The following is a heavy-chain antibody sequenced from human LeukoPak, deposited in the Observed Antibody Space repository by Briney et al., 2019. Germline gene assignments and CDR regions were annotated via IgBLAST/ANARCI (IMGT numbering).Heavy chain of an antibody. V-gene: IGHV1-18*01. J-gene: IGHJ5*02. CDR2: ISTYSSHT. CDR1: GYTFTRHG. CDR3: ARDEGRVSGSFNP. Sequence: ASVKVSCKASGYTFTRHGITWVRQAPGQGLEWMGWISTYSSHTTYAQKFQGRVTMTTDTSTTTAYMELRSLRSDDTAVYYCARDEGRVSGSFNPWGQGTLVTVSP. D-gene: IGHD3-10*01.